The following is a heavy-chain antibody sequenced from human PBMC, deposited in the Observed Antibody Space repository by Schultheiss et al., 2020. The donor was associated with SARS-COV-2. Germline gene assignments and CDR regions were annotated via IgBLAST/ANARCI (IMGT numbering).Heavy chain of an antibody. V-gene: IGHV4-59*12. CDR2: IYYSGSI. CDR1: GGSISSYY. Sequence: SETLSLTCTVSGGSISSYYWSWIRQPPGKGLEWIGHIYYSGSIYYNPSLKSRDTMSVDTSKNQFSLKLSSVTAADTAVYYCARDLFGSGWGQGTLVTVSS. J-gene: IGHJ4*02. CDR3: ARDLFGSG. D-gene: IGHD3-3*01.